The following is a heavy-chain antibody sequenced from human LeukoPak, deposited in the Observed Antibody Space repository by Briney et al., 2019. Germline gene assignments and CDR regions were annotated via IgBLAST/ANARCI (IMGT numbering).Heavy chain of an antibody. V-gene: IGHV3-48*03. J-gene: IGHJ4*02. CDR2: ISSSGSST. CDR1: GFTFSSYD. CDR3: ARDKLRHGQYYYDSSGYFEAGGAFDC. D-gene: IGHD3-22*01. Sequence: GGSLRLSCAASGFTFSSYDMNWVRQAPGKGLEWVSYISSSGSSTYYADSVKGRFTISRDNAKNSLYLQMNSLRAEDTAVYYCARDKLRHGQYYYDSSGYFEAGGAFDCWGQGTLVTVSS.